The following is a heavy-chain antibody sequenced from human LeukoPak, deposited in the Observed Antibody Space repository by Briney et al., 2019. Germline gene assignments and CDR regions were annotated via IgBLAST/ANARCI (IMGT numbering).Heavy chain of an antibody. CDR1: GGSFSGYY. CDR2: INHSGST. Sequence: KPSEALSLTCAVYGGSFSGYYWSWIRQPPGKGLEWIGEINHSGSTNYNPSLKSRVTISVDTSKNQFSLKLSSVTAADTAVYYCARNDFWSGYYPYWGQGTLVTVSS. CDR3: ARNDFWSGYYPY. V-gene: IGHV4-34*01. J-gene: IGHJ4*02. D-gene: IGHD3-3*01.